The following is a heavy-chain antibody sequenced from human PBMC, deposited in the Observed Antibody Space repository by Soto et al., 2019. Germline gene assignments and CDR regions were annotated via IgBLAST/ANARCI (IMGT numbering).Heavy chain of an antibody. D-gene: IGHD6-13*01. J-gene: IGHJ6*02. V-gene: IGHV5-51*01. CDR2: IYPPDSDV. Sequence: GESLKISCKGSGYYFIAYWIGWVRQMPGKGLELMGIIYPPDSDVRYSPSFQGQVTISVDKSINTAYLQWSSLKASDTAMYYCASPLSGRSSWNYYYGMDVWGQGTTVTVSS. CDR3: ASPLSGRSSWNYYYGMDV. CDR1: GYYFIAYW.